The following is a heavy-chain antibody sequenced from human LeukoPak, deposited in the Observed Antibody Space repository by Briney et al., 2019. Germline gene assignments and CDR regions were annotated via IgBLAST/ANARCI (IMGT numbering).Heavy chain of an antibody. CDR2: IYHSGAT. CDR1: GVSISSSSSIC. CDR3: ARNGGNPDYDY. V-gene: IGHV4-4*02. D-gene: IGHD4-23*01. J-gene: IGHJ4*02. Sequence: SETLSLTCAVSGVSISSSSSICWTWVRQPPGKGLEWIGEIYHSGATNYNPSLKSRVTMLLDKSKNQFSLKLNSVTAADTAVYYCARNGGNPDYDYWGQGTLVTVSA.